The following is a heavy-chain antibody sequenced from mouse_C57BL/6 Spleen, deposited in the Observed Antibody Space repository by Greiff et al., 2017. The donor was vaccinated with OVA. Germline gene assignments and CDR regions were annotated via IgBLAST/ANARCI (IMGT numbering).Heavy chain of an antibody. V-gene: IGHV1-15*01. J-gene: IGHJ1*03. D-gene: IGHD1-1*01. Sequence: VKVVESGAELVRPGASVTLSCKASGYTFTDYEMHWVKQTPVHGLEWIGAIDPETGGTAYNQKFKGKAILTADKSSSTAYMELRSLTSEDSAVYYGTRPPITTVADWYFDVWGTGTTVTVSS. CDR1: GYTFTDYE. CDR2: IDPETGGT. CDR3: TRPPITTVADWYFDV.